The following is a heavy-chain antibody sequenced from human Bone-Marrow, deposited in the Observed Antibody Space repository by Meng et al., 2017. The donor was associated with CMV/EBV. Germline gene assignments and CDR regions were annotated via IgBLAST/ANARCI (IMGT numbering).Heavy chain of an antibody. V-gene: IGHV3-7*03. CDR2: IKQDGSEK. D-gene: IGHD1-1*01. CDR1: GFTFSRYW. Sequence: GGSLRLSCAASGFTFSRYWMSWVRQAPGKGLEWVANIKQDGSEKYYVDSVKGRFTISRDNAKNSLYLQMNSLRAEDTAVYYCARGYGAYYYGMDVWGQGTTVTVSS. CDR3: ARGYGAYYYGMDV. J-gene: IGHJ6*02.